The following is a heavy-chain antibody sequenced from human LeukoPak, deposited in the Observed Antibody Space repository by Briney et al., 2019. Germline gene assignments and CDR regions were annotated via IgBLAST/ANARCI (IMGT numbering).Heavy chain of an antibody. CDR2: ISKTGGTN. V-gene: IGHV3-48*04. D-gene: IGHD2-2*02. CDR3: ARVARQGGVEPGAIGDLWFDP. CDR1: ESTFSNYS. J-gene: IGHJ5*02. Sequence: GGSLRLSCVPSESTFSNYSLTWVRQSPGKGLEGVSYISKTGGTNYYADSVKGPFTISRDDAKNSLFLQMNSLRVDDPAFYYCARVARQGGVEPGAIGDLWFDPRGQGTLVTISS.